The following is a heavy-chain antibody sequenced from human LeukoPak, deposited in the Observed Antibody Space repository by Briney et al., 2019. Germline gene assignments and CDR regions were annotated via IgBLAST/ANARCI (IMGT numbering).Heavy chain of an antibody. CDR2: IVVGSGNT. D-gene: IGHD3-10*01. J-gene: IGHJ4*02. CDR1: GFTFTSSA. CDR3: AILWFGELLTPVDY. V-gene: IGHV1-58*02. Sequence: SVKVSCKASGFTFTSSAMQWVRQARGQRLEWIGWIVVGSGNTNYAQKFQGRVTITTDESTSSAYMELSSLRSEDTAVYYCAILWFGELLTPVDYWGQGTLVTVSS.